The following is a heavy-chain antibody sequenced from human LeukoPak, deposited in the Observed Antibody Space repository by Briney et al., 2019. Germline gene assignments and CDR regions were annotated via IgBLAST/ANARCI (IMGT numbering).Heavy chain of an antibody. V-gene: IGHV3-7*03. CDR3: ARDKIVGATNFDY. J-gene: IGHJ4*02. CDR1: GFTFSSYW. CDR2: IKQDGSDK. D-gene: IGHD1-26*01. Sequence: QPGGSLRLSCAASGFTFSSYWMSWVRQAPGKGLEWVANIKQDGSDKYYVDSVKGRFTISRDNAKNSLYLQMNSLRAEDTAVYYCARDKIVGATNFDYWGQGTLVTVSS.